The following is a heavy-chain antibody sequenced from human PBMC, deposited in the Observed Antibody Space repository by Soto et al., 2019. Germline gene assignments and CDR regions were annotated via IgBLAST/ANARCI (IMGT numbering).Heavy chain of an antibody. CDR3: ARDDGNDIVLMVYAPRDYYYYYGMDV. J-gene: IGHJ6*02. D-gene: IGHD2-8*01. CDR1: GGTFSSYA. Sequence: VASVKVSCKASGGTFSSYAISWVRQAPGQGLEWMGGIIPIFGTANYAQKFQGRVTITADKSTSTAYMELSSLRSEDTAVYYCARDDGNDIVLMVYAPRDYYYYYGMDVWGQGTTVTVSS. CDR2: IIPIFGTA. V-gene: IGHV1-69*06.